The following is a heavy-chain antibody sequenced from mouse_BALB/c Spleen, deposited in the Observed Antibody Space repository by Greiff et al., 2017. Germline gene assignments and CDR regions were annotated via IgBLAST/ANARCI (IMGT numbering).Heavy chain of an antibody. V-gene: IGHV5-9-3*01. D-gene: IGHD4-1*01. CDR2: ISSGGSYT. CDR1: GFTFSSYA. CDR3: ARQTWDGDYFDY. Sequence: EVQVVESGGGLVKPGGSLKLSCAASGFTFSSYAMSWVRQTPEKRLEWVATISSGGSYTYYPDSVKGRFTISRDNAKNTLYLQMSSLRSEDTAMYYCARQTWDGDYFDYWGQGTTLTVSS. J-gene: IGHJ2*01.